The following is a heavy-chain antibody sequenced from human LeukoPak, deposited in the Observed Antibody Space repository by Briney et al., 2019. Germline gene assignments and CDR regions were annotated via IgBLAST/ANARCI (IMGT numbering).Heavy chain of an antibody. V-gene: IGHV3-21*01. Sequence: GGSLRLSCAASGFILNTYTITWVRQAPGKGLEWVSSITNTPNYIYYADSVKGRFTISRDNANNSLYLQMDSRRAEDTAVYYCWRDSPHDTSIWGQGTLVTVSS. CDR1: GFILNTYT. CDR3: WRDSPHDTSI. D-gene: IGHD6-6*01. CDR2: ITNTPNYI. J-gene: IGHJ4*02.